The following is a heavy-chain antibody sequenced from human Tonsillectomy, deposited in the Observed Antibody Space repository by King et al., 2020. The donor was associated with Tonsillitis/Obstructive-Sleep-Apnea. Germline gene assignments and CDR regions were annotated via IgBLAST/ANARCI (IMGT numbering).Heavy chain of an antibody. J-gene: IGHJ4*02. Sequence: VQLVESGGGLVQPGGSLRLSCAASGFTFSSYAMSWVRQAPGKGLEWVSAISGSGGSTYYADYVKGRFTISRDNSKNTLYLQMNSLRAEDTAVYYCAKSFSLEWLLFNAYDYFDYWGQGTLVTVSS. CDR1: GFTFSSYA. CDR2: ISGSGGST. V-gene: IGHV3-23*04. CDR3: AKSFSLEWLLFNAYDYFDY. D-gene: IGHD3-3*01.